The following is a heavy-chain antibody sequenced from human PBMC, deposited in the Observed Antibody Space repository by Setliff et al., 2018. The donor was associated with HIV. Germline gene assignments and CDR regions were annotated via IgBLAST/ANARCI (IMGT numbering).Heavy chain of an antibody. J-gene: IGHJ4*02. D-gene: IGHD5-18*01. CDR3: ARDSGGYNYGFAVGSFDY. CDR1: SDSIRFYY. Sequence: SETLSLTCTVSSDSIRFYYWTWIRQPPGKGLEWIGNIYYTGSTNYNPSLKSRITISIDTSESQFSLKLTSVAAADTAVYYCARDSGGYNYGFAVGSFDYWGQGALVTVSS. V-gene: IGHV4-59*01. CDR2: IYYTGST.